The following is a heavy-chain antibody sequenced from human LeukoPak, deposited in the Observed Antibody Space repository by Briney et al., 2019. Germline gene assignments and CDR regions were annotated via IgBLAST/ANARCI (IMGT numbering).Heavy chain of an antibody. CDR3: ARRIAVAGDY. D-gene: IGHD6-13*01. CDR2: IYYSGST. J-gene: IGHJ4*02. V-gene: IGHV4-61*01. CDR1: GGSVSSGSYY. Sequence: SETLSLTCTVSGGSVSSGSYYWSWIRQPPGKGLEWIGHIYYSGSTNYNPSLKSRVTISVDTSKNQFSLKLSSVTAADTAVYYCARRIAVAGDYWGQGTLVTVSS.